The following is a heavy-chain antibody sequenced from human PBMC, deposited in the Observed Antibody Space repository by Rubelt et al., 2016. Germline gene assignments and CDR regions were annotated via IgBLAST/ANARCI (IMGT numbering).Heavy chain of an antibody. Sequence: EVQLVESGGGLVQPGRSLRLSCAASGFTFDDYAMHWVRQAPGKGLEWVSGISWNSGSMGEADSGKGRFTSSRDNAKNSLYLQMNSLRAEDTAVYYCARDDGYINFDYWGQGTQVTVSS. V-gene: IGHV3-9*01. CDR3: ARDDGYINFDY. CDR2: ISWNSGSM. CDR1: GFTFDDYA. J-gene: IGHJ4*02. D-gene: IGHD5-24*01.